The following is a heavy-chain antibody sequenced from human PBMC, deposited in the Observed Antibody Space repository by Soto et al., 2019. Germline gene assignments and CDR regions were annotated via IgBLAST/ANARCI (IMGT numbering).Heavy chain of an antibody. CDR3: AREGSGCAADTYNWFDP. D-gene: IGHD3-22*01. CDR2: IIPIFGTA. V-gene: IGHV1-69*01. J-gene: IGHJ5*02. Sequence: QVQLVQSGAEVKKPGSSVKVSCKASGGTFSSYAISWVRQAPGQGLEWMGGIIPIFGTANYAQKFQGRVTITADESTSTAYMELSGVRSEDTAVYYCAREGSGCAADTYNWFDPWGQGTLVTVSS. CDR1: GGTFSSYA.